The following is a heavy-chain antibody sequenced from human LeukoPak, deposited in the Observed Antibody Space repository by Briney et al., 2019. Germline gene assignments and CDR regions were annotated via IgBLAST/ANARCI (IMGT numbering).Heavy chain of an antibody. Sequence: GGSLRLSCAASGFTFSSHAMSWVRQAPGKGLEWVSYISSSGSTIYYADSVKGRFTISRDNAKNSLYLQMNSLRAEDTAVYYCAGTHYDSSGYYYDYWGQGTLVTVSS. CDR3: AGTHYDSSGYYYDY. CDR2: ISSSGSTI. V-gene: IGHV3-48*04. D-gene: IGHD3-22*01. CDR1: GFTFSSHA. J-gene: IGHJ4*02.